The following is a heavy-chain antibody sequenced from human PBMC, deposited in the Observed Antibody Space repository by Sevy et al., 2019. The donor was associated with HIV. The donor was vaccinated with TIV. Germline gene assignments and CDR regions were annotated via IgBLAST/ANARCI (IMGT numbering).Heavy chain of an antibody. D-gene: IGHD3-3*01. Sequence: ASVKVSCKASKYTFTNYDINWVRQAPGQGLEWMGWINTNTGNPTYAQGFTGRFVFSLDTSVGTAYLQISSLKAEDTAVYYCAVASGFGVANNFLDYWGQGTLVTVSS. V-gene: IGHV7-4-1*02. CDR3: AVASGFGVANNFLDY. J-gene: IGHJ4*02. CDR1: KYTFTNYD. CDR2: INTNTGNP.